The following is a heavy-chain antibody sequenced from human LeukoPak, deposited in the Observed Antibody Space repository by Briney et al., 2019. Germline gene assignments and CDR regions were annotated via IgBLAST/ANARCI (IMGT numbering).Heavy chain of an antibody. Sequence: GSSVKVSCKASGYTFTGYYMHWVRQAPGQGLEWMGWISPNSGGTNYAQKFQGRVTMTRDTSISTAYMELSRLRSDDTAVYYCARVKVRGVAYYMDVWGKGTTVTVSS. CDR3: ARVKVRGVAYYMDV. D-gene: IGHD3-10*01. J-gene: IGHJ6*03. CDR1: GYTFTGYY. V-gene: IGHV1-2*02. CDR2: ISPNSGGT.